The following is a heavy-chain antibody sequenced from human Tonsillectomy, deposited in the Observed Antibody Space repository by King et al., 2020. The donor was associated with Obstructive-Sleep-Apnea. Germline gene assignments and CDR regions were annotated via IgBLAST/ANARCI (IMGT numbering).Heavy chain of an antibody. CDR1: GFTFSENW. J-gene: IGHJ3*02. V-gene: IGHV3-7*01. CDR2: IKKDGSVT. D-gene: IGHD5-24*01. Sequence: VQLVESGGGLVQPGESLTISCAASGFTFSENWMTWVRQAPGKGLEWVANIKKDGSVTQYVDSVKGRFTISRDNAKNTLYLQMNNLRAADTAVYFCARDRDDVVSGMYYDVFDIWGQGTTVTVSS. CDR3: ARDRDDVVSGMYYDVFDI.